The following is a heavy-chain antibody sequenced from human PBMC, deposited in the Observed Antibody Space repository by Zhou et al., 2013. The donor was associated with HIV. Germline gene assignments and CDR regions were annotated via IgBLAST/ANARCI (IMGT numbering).Heavy chain of an antibody. J-gene: IGHJ4*02. D-gene: IGHD3-9*01. CDR2: LIPFFGPA. V-gene: IGHV1-69*05. CDR3: ARAQGDILTEGYFDY. CDR1: GGTFSSNG. Sequence: QVQLVQSGAEVKKPGSSVKVSCKASGGTFSSNGVNWVRQAPGQGLEWMGRLIPFFGPANYAQKFQGRVSITTDESTTTAYMDLSSLRSEDTAIYYCARAQGDILTEGYFDYWGQGTLVTVSS.